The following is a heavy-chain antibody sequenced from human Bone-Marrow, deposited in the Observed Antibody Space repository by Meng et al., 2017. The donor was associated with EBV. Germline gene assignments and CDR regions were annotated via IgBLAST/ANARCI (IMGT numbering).Heavy chain of an antibody. V-gene: IGHV4-34*01. CDR1: GGSLSDSY. Sequence: VQQKEWGEGLLKPSETLSLNCAVYGGSLSDSYWNWIRQSPGKGLEWIGEINHSGNADYNPSLKSRVTISVDTSKNHFSLKLSSVTAADTAVYYCARGVWDHWGQGILVTVSS. CDR2: INHSGNA. CDR3: ARGVWDH. D-gene: IGHD1-26*01. J-gene: IGHJ4*02.